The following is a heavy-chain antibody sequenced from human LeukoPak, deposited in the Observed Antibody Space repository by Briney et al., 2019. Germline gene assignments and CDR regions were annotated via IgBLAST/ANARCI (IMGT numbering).Heavy chain of an antibody. CDR1: GASISSGGYS. D-gene: IGHD6-19*01. CDR2: IYHSGTT. CDR3: ARLSWLGRYPGGLDY. Sequence: MASQTLSLTCAVSGASISSGGYSWRWIRQPPGRGLELIGYIYHSGTTYYNPSLKSRVTISVDTSKNQFSLKLSSVTAADTAVYYCARLSWLGRYPGGLDYWGQGTLVTVSS. J-gene: IGHJ4*02. V-gene: IGHV4-30-2*01.